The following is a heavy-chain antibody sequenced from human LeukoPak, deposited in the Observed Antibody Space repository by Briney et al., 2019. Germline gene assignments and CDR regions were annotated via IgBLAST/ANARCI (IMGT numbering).Heavy chain of an antibody. CDR2: IYHNGGA. CDR1: GASISGSGWH. V-gene: IGHV4-30-2*06. Sequence: PSQTLSLTCTVSGASISGSGWHWSWLRQSRGKGLEWIGYIYHNGGAYYSPSLNSRVTISIDRFKNQFSLKLSSVTAADTAVYYCARAAQTNTIFGVVYYFDYWGQGTLVTVSS. CDR3: ARAAQTNTIFGVVYYFDY. D-gene: IGHD3-3*01. J-gene: IGHJ4*02.